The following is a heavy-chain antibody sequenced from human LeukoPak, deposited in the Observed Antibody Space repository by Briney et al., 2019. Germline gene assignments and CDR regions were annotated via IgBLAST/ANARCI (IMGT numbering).Heavy chain of an antibody. CDR3: AKDSPYDYVWGRENFDY. J-gene: IGHJ4*02. Sequence: GGPLRLPCTVSGHTFRSYGILWPRHTTGKGRECVTYIQYYGSDKYYADSVKGRFTICRDNSKNMVNLQMKSLRAEDTAVYDCAKDSPYDYVWGRENFDYWGQGTLVTVSS. CDR1: GHTFRSYG. D-gene: IGHD3-16*01. V-gene: IGHV3-30*02. CDR2: IQYYGSDK.